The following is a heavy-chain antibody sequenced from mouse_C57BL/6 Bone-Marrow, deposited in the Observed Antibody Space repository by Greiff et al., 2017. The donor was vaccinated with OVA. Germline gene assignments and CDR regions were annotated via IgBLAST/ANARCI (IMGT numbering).Heavy chain of an antibody. CDR2: IYPGGGCT. Sequence: QVQLQQSGAELVRPGTSVKMSCKASGYTFTNYCIGWVKQRPGQGLEWIGDIYPGGGCTNYNEKFKGKATLTADKSSSTAYMQLSSLTSEDSAIYYCARTIRDYAMDYWGQGTSVTVSS. V-gene: IGHV1-63*01. D-gene: IGHD2-12*01. CDR1: GYTFTNYC. CDR3: ARTIRDYAMDY. J-gene: IGHJ4*01.